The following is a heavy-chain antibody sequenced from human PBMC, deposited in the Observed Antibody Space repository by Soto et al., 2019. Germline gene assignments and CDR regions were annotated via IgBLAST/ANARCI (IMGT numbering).Heavy chain of an antibody. D-gene: IGHD2-2*02. Sequence: GGSLRLSCAASGFTFSSYAMSWVRQAPGKGLEWVSAISGSGGSTYYADSVKGRFTISRDNSKNTLYLQMNSLRAEDTAVYYCAKWPHIVVVPAAIKQRPGAFDIWGQGTMVTVS. CDR1: GFTFSSYA. V-gene: IGHV3-23*01. CDR3: AKWPHIVVVPAAIKQRPGAFDI. J-gene: IGHJ3*02. CDR2: ISGSGGST.